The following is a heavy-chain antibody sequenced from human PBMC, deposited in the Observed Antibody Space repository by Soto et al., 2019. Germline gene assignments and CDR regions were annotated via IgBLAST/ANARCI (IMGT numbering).Heavy chain of an antibody. D-gene: IGHD2-21*02. CDR1: GFTFNSLS. V-gene: IGHV3-30*04. J-gene: IGHJ4*02. CDR2: ISHDGRVT. CDR3: AREPYGDSQYFDF. Sequence: QVQLVESGGGMVQPGTSLRLSCAASGFTFNSLSLHWVRQRPDKGLEWVAVISHDGRVTFYADFVKGRFTVSRDNSKNTIYPQVNSLRAEDTAVYYCAREPYGDSQYFDFGSEGTRVTVSS.